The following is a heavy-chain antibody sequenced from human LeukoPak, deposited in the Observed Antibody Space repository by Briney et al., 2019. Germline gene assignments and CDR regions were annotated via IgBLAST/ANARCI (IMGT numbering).Heavy chain of an antibody. D-gene: IGHD6-19*01. Sequence: GGSLRLSCAASGFTFSSYWMSWVRQAPGKGLEWVANIKQDGSEKYYADSVKGRFTISRDNSKNTLYLQMNSLRAEDTAVYYCARSPYSSGWYLRIPQFDYWGQGALVTVSS. CDR3: ARSPYSSGWYLRIPQFDY. CDR1: GFTFSSYW. CDR2: IKQDGSEK. J-gene: IGHJ4*02. V-gene: IGHV3-7*01.